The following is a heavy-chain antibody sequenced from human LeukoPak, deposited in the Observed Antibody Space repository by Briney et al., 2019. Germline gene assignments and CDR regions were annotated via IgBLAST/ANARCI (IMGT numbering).Heavy chain of an antibody. V-gene: IGHV3-53*01. CDR3: TKTGGPWD. CDR2: IYSDGTS. J-gene: IGHJ4*02. Sequence: GGSLRLSCAASGFTVSNGFMSWIRQAPGKGLEWVSVIYSDGTSYYADSVKARFSISRDNSKNSLYLQMNSLRVEDTAMYYCTKTGGPWDWGQGTLVTVSS. D-gene: IGHD7-27*01. CDR1: GFTVSNGF.